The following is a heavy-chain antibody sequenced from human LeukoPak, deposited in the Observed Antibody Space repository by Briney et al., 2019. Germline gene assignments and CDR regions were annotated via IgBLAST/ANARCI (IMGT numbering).Heavy chain of an antibody. Sequence: ASETLSLTCTVSGGSISSYYWSWIRQPPGKGLEWVGYIYYSGSTNYNPSLKSRVTISVDTSKKQLSLKLSSVTAADTAVYYCARGITTFGVVLYFDYWGQGTLVTVSS. CDR1: GGSISSYY. CDR2: IYYSGST. V-gene: IGHV4-59*01. J-gene: IGHJ4*02. CDR3: ARGITTFGVVLYFDY. D-gene: IGHD3-3*01.